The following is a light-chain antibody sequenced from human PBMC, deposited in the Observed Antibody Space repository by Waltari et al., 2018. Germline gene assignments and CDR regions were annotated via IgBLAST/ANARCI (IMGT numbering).Light chain of an antibody. Sequence: EVLMTQSPATLSASPGERVTLSCRASQNIHDNLAWYQQKPSQAPRLLIYGASTRATDIPARFRGSGSGTEFTLTINSLQSEDLGIYYCQQYNKWPPLTFGGGTKVEIK. J-gene: IGKJ4*01. CDR3: QQYNKWPPLT. V-gene: IGKV3-15*01. CDR1: QNIHDN. CDR2: GAS.